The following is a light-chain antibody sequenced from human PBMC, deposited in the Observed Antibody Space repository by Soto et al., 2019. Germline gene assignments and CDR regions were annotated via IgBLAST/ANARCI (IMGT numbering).Light chain of an antibody. V-gene: IGKV1-6*01. CDR1: QDIGKD. CDR3: LQDYNYPRT. Sequence: ALQMTQSPSSLSASVGDRVTLTCRASQDIGKDLGWYQQKPGEAPKLLIFEASTVQTGVPSRFXXXXXXXXXXXXXXXXQPEDFATYFCLQDYNYPRTFGQGTTVALK. J-gene: IGKJ1*01. CDR2: EAS.